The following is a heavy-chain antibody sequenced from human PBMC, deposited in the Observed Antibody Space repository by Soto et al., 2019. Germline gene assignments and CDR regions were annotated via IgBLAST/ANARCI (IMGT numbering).Heavy chain of an antibody. Sequence: EVQLVESGGGLVQPGGSLRLSCAAPGFTFSNYWMYWVRQAPGKGLVWVSRVNNDGTDTTHADSVKGRFTISRYNAENTLYLQMDSLRAEDTAVYYCARGGLQHALDVWGQGSTVTVSS. J-gene: IGHJ6*02. CDR1: GFTFSNYW. V-gene: IGHV3-74*03. CDR2: VNNDGTDT. CDR3: ARGGLQHALDV. D-gene: IGHD6-13*01.